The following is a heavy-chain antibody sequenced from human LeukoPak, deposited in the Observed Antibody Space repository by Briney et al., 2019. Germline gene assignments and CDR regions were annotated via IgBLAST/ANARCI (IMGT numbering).Heavy chain of an antibody. V-gene: IGHV4-59*01. D-gene: IGHD3-9*01. J-gene: IGHJ2*01. CDR2: IYYSGST. CDR3: ARHYDTLTGIIWYFDL. CDR1: GGSISSYY. Sequence: PSETLSLTCTVSGGSISSYYWSWIRQPPGKGLEWIGYIYYSGSTNYNPSLKSRVTISVDTSKNQFSLKLSSVTAADTAVYYCARHYDTLTGIIWYFDLWGRGTLVTVSS.